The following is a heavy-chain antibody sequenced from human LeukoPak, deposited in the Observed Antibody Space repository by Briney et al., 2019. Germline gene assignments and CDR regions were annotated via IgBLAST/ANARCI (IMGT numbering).Heavy chain of an antibody. D-gene: IGHD5-24*01. CDR3: ATYGYNRFDY. V-gene: IGHV5-51*01. Sequence: GESLKISCKGSGFSFTSYWIAWVRQMPGKGLEWMGIIFPRDSDTKYSPSLQGQVTISADKSITTAYLQWSSLMASDTAMYYCATYGYNRFDYWGQGTKVTVSS. J-gene: IGHJ4*02. CDR2: IFPRDSDT. CDR1: GFSFTSYW.